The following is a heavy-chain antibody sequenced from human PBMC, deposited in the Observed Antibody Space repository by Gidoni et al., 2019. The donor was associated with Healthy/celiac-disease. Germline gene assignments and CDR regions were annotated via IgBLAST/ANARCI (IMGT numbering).Heavy chain of an antibody. Sequence: EVQLVESGGGLVQPGGSLKLSCAASGFTFSGSAMHWVRQASGKGLEWVGRIRSKANSYATAYAASVKGRFTISRDDSKNTAYLQMNSLKTEDTAVYYCLPGGWFDPWGQGTLVTVSS. CDR2: IRSKANSYAT. V-gene: IGHV3-73*02. CDR1: GFTFSGSA. D-gene: IGHD1-26*01. J-gene: IGHJ5*02. CDR3: LPGGWFDP.